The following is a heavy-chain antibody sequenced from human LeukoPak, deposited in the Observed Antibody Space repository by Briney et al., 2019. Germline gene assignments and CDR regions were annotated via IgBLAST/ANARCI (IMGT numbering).Heavy chain of an antibody. J-gene: IGHJ6*02. V-gene: IGHV3-23*01. CDR1: GFTFSSYA. Sequence: GASLRLSCAASGFTFSSYAMIWVRQALGKGLEWVSAIGGSGTSTFYADSVKGRFTISRDNSKNTLYLQMNSLRAEDTAVYYCAKTSQGHPPYYCSMDVWGQGTTVTVSS. CDR2: IGGSGTST. CDR3: AKTSQGHPPYYCSMDV.